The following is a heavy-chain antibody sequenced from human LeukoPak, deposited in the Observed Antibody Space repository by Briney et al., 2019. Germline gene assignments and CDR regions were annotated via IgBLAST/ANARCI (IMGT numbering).Heavy chain of an antibody. CDR1: GFTFDDYA. CDR3: AKDGYYDFWSGYSEADY. J-gene: IGHJ4*02. Sequence: GGSLRLSCAASGFTFDDYAMHWVRQAPGKGLDGVSLISGDGGSTYYADSVKGRFTISRDNSKNSLNLQKNSLRTEDTALYYCAKDGYYDFWSGYSEADYWGQGTLVTVSS. CDR2: ISGDGGST. V-gene: IGHV3-43*02. D-gene: IGHD3-3*01.